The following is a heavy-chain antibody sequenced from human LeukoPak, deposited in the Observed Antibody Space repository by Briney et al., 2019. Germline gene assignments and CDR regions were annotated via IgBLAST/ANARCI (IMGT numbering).Heavy chain of an antibody. Sequence: GGSLRLSCAASGFPFSGYGMHWVGQAPGKGRDWVAVISNDGSKKYYADSVKGRFTISRDNSKNTLSLQVSSLRAEDTAVYYCAKDRYSYAFEYSDSWGQGTLVTVSS. CDR2: ISNDGSKK. CDR1: GFPFSGYG. D-gene: IGHD5-18*01. CDR3: AKDRYSYAFEYSDS. V-gene: IGHV3-30*18. J-gene: IGHJ4*02.